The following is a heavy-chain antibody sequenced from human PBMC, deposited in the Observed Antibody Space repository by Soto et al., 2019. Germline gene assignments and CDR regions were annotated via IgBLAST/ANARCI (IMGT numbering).Heavy chain of an antibody. V-gene: IGHV4-31*03. CDR2: IYYSGST. J-gene: IGHJ6*02. CDR3: ARDLRFRGFYLLDV. D-gene: IGHD3-10*01. CDR1: GGSISSGGYY. Sequence: SETLSLTCTVSGGSISSGGYYWSWIRQHPGKGLEWIGYIYYSGSTYYNPSLKSRVTISVDTSKNQFSLKLSSVTAADTAVYYCARDLRFRGFYLLDVWGQGTTVIVSS.